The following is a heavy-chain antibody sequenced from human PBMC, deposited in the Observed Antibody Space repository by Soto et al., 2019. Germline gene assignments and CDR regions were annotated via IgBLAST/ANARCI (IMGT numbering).Heavy chain of an antibody. CDR1: GYTFTRSG. V-gene: IGHV1-18*03. J-gene: IGHJ6*02. CDR3: ARSVRSGSFPYYYYAMDV. Sequence: ASVKVSCKASGYTFTRSGISWVRQAPGQGPEWMGWISSYNGDTNYAQTFQGRVTMTTDTSTSTAYMELRSLRAEDMAVYYCARSVRSGSFPYYYYAMDVWGQGTTVTVSS. CDR2: ISSYNGDT. D-gene: IGHD3-10*01.